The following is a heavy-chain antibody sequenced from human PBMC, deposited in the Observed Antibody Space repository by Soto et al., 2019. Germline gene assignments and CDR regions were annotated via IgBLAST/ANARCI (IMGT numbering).Heavy chain of an antibody. J-gene: IGHJ4*02. CDR3: AKDSGQGIRQEYFDY. CDR1: GFTFSSYG. CDR2: ISYDGSNK. D-gene: IGHD3-10*01. V-gene: IGHV3-30*18. Sequence: GGSLSLSCAASGFTFSSYGMHWVRQAPGKGLEWVAVISYDGSNKYYADSVKGRFTISRDNSKNTLYLQMNSLRAEDTAVYYCAKDSGQGIRQEYFDYWGQGTLVTVSS.